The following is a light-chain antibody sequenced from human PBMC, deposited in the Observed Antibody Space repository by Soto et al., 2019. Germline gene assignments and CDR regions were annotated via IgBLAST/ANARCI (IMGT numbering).Light chain of an antibody. CDR3: QQYNNWPRT. Sequence: EIVMTQSPATLSVSPGERATLSCRASQSVSSNLAWYQQKPGQAPRLLIYGASTRATGIPARVSGSGSGTEFTLTFSSLQSEDFAVYYCQQYNNWPRTFGQGTKLEIK. CDR1: QSVSSN. J-gene: IGKJ2*01. V-gene: IGKV3-15*01. CDR2: GAS.